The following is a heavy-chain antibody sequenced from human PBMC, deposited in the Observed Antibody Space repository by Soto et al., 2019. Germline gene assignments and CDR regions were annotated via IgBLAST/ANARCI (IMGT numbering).Heavy chain of an antibody. J-gene: IGHJ3*01. D-gene: IGHD3-10*01. CDR3: ARDPGVSADHYDALDV. CDR2: IHASGRT. CDR1: GGSMSNYN. Sequence: QVQLQESGPGLVKPSETLSLICSVSGGSMSNYNWNWIRQPAGELLQWIGRIHASGRTSYNTSLKSRLTMSVDTSKNQYSLNLSSVTDADTAVYFCARDPGVSADHYDALDVWGQGTMVTVSS. V-gene: IGHV4-4*07.